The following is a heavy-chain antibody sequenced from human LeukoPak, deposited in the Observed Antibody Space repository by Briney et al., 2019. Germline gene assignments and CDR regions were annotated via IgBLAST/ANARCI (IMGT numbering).Heavy chain of an antibody. Sequence: GGSLRLSCAASGFTFSSNYMSWVRQAPGKGVEWVSVIYSGGSTYYADSVNGRFTISRDNSKNTLYLQMNSLRAEDTAVYYCARVMMVRGVITYDAFDIWGQGTMVTVSS. J-gene: IGHJ3*02. CDR1: GFTFSSNY. CDR2: IYSGGST. D-gene: IGHD3-10*01. V-gene: IGHV3-53*01. CDR3: ARVMMVRGVITYDAFDI.